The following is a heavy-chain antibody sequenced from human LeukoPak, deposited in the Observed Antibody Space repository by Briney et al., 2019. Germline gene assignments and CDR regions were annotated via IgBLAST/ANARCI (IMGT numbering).Heavy chain of an antibody. V-gene: IGHV3-7*01. CDR2: IKQDGSEK. D-gene: IGHD3-10*01. J-gene: IGHJ4*02. CDR1: GVTFSSYW. Sequence: GGSLRLSCAASGVTFSSYWMSWVRQAPGKGLEWVANIKQDGSEKYYVDSVKGRFTISRDNSKNTLYLQLNSLRAEDTAVYYCARDSTYYYDSGSSGPHYFDNWGQGTLVTVSS. CDR3: ARDSTYYYDSGSSGPHYFDN.